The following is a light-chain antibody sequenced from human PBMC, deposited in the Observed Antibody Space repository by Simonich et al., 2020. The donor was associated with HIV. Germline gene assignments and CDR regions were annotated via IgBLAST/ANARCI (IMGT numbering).Light chain of an antibody. CDR1: ALPPHY. J-gene: IGLJ3*02. V-gene: IGLV3-25*03. CDR3: QSADTSGTYRGV. Sequence: SYELTQPPSVSVSPGQTARITCSGHALPPHYAYWYQQKPGQAPVLVIYKDSERPSGIHERFSGSSSGTTVTLTISGVQAEDEADYYCQSADTSGTYRGVFGGGTKLTVL. CDR2: KDS.